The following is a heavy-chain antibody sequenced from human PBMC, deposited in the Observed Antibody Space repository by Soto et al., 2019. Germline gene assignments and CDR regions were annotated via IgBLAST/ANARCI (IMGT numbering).Heavy chain of an antibody. CDR1: GFTFTSSA. CDR2: IVVGSGNT. D-gene: IGHD5-12*01. V-gene: IGHV1-58*02. Sequence: SVKVSCKASGFTFTSSAMQWVRQARGQRLEWIGWIVVGSGNTNYAQKFQERVTITRDMSTSTAYMELSSLRSEDTAVYYCAAEVPGGEWLRLEGAFDIWGQGTMVTVSS. CDR3: AAEVPGGEWLRLEGAFDI. J-gene: IGHJ3*02.